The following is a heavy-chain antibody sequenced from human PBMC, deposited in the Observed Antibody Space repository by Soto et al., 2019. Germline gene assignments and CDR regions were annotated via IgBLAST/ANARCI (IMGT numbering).Heavy chain of an antibody. J-gene: IGHJ4*02. D-gene: IGHD3-10*01. CDR2: ISDSGST. CDR1: DGSISSGGYY. V-gene: IGHV4-31*03. Sequence: QVQLQESGPGLVKPSQTLSLTCTVSDGSISSGGYYWSWIRQHPGKGLEWIGNISDSGSTYYNPSLKSRVTISVDTSKNRFSLKVRSVTAADTAVYYCARNDSGSRNFDYWGQGTLVTVSS. CDR3: ARNDSGSRNFDY.